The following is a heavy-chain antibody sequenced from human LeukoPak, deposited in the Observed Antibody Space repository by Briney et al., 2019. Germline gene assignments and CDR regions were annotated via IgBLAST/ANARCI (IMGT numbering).Heavy chain of an antibody. V-gene: IGHV1-18*01. D-gene: IGHD3-22*01. CDR1: GYTFTSYG. Sequence: ASVKVSCKASGYTFTSYGISWVRQAPGQGLEWMGWISAYNGNTNYAQKPQGRVTMTTDTSTSTAYMELRSLRSDDTAVYYCARDPADYYDSSGYSYWGQGTLVTVSS. J-gene: IGHJ4*02. CDR3: ARDPADYYDSSGYSY. CDR2: ISAYNGNT.